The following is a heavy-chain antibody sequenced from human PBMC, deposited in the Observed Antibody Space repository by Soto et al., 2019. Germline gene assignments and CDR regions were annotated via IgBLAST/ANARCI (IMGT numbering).Heavy chain of an antibody. CDR3: ARDPRYCSGGSCYLEYMDV. CDR2: IYYSGST. D-gene: IGHD2-15*01. Sequence: SETLSLTCTVSGGSISSGGYYWSWIRQHPGKGLEWIGYIYYSGSTYYNPSLKSRVTISVDTSKNQFSLKLSSVTAADTAVYYCARDPRYCSGGSCYLEYMDVWGKGTTVTVSS. J-gene: IGHJ6*03. CDR1: GGSISSGGYY. V-gene: IGHV4-31*03.